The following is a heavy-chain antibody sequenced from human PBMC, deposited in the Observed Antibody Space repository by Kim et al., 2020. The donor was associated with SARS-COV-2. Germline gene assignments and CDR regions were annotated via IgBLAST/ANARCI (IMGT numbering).Heavy chain of an antibody. D-gene: IGHD4-17*01. CDR1: GYTFTSYY. CDR3: ARDLTVTTQYYYYYYGMDV. CDR2: INPSGGST. Sequence: ASVKVSCKASGYTFTSYYMHWVRQAPGQGLEWMGIINPSGGSTSYAQKFQGRVTMTRDPSTSTVYMELSSLRSEDTAVYYCARDLTVTTQYYYYYYGMDVWGQGTTVTVSS. J-gene: IGHJ6*02. V-gene: IGHV1-46*03.